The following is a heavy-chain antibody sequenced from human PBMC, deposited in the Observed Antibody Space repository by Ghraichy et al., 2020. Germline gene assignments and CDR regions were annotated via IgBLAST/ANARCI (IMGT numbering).Heavy chain of an antibody. D-gene: IGHD1-14*01. CDR2: IYYSGST. CDR1: GGSISSGGYS. V-gene: IGHV4-30-4*07. J-gene: IGHJ4*02. CDR3: ATAGWRSTQYYFDY. Sequence: SETLSLTCAVSGGSISSGGYSWSWIRQPPGKGLEWIGYIYYSGSTYYNPSLKSRVTISVDTSKNQFSLKLSSVTAADTAVYYCATAGWRSTQYYFDYWGQGTLVTVSS.